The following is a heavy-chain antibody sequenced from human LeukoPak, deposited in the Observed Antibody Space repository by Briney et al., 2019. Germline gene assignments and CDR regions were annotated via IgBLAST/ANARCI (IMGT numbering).Heavy chain of an antibody. D-gene: IGHD4-23*01. V-gene: IGHV3-23*01. J-gene: IGHJ4*02. CDR2: ISGSGDST. CDR1: GFTLSTYA. Sequence: GGSLRLSCAASGFTLSTYAMIWVRHAPGKGLEWVSSISGSGDSTYYADSVKGRFTISRDSSKNTLYLQMNSLRAEDTAVYYCAKDRWEVTPSYFDYWGQGTLVTVSS. CDR3: AKDRWEVTPSYFDY.